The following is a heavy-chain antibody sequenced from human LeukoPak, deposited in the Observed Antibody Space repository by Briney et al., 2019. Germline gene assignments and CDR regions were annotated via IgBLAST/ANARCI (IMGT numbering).Heavy chain of an antibody. CDR1: GGSMSSYY. D-gene: IGHD3-3*01. CDR3: ARVTLRKTYYDFWSGYPTPGWFDP. V-gene: IGHV4-59*01. J-gene: IGHJ5*02. CDR2: IYNSGRT. Sequence: SETLSLTCTVSGGSMSSYYWSWIRQPPGKGLEWIGYIYNSGRTNYSPSLTSRVTISVDTSKNQFSLRLTSVTAADTAVYYCARVTLRKTYYDFWSGYPTPGWFDPWGQGTLVTVSS.